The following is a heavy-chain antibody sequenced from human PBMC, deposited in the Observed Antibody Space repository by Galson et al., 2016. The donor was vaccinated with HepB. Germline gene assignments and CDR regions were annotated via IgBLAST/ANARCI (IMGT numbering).Heavy chain of an antibody. D-gene: IGHD1-26*01. J-gene: IGHJ4*02. CDR3: AREGLAVMGALYF. Sequence: SVKVSCKASGYIFTDYYINWVRQAPGQGLEWMGRINPNSGSTKLAQRFHDRVTLTRDTSSSTAYMELSGLTSDDTVMYYCAREGLAVMGALYFWAQGTLVTVSS. CDR2: INPNSGST. V-gene: IGHV1-2*05. CDR1: GYIFTDYY.